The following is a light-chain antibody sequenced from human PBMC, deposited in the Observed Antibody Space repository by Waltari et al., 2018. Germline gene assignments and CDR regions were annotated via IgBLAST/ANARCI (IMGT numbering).Light chain of an antibody. V-gene: IGKV3-20*01. J-gene: IGKJ1*01. Sequence: EIVLTQSPGTLALSPGERATLSCRASQSVGRALAWYQQKPGQAPRLLIYDASSRATGISDKFGGSGSGKDVSLTISRVGPEDFAVYFCQMYVRLPVTFGQGTKVEVK. CDR1: QSVGRA. CDR2: DAS. CDR3: QMYVRLPVT.